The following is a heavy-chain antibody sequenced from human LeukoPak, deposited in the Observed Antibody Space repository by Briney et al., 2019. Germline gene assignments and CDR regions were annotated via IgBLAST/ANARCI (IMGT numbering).Heavy chain of an antibody. V-gene: IGHV3-74*01. CDR1: GFTFSSYW. D-gene: IGHD2-15*01. CDR2: INSDGSST. J-gene: IGHJ6*03. CDR3: ARVGCSGGSCYSDYYYYYMDV. Sequence: GGSLRLSCAASGFTFSSYWMHWVRQAPGRGLVWVSRINSDGSSTSYADSVKGRFTISRDNAKNSLYLQMNSLRAEDTAVYYCARVGCSGGSCYSDYYYYYMDVWGKGTPVTVSS.